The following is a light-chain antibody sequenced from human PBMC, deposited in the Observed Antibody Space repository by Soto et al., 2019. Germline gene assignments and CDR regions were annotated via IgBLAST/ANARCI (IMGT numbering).Light chain of an antibody. V-gene: IGKV3-15*01. CDR3: QQYNYWPPLYT. Sequence: EIVMTQSPATLSVSPGERATLSCRASQSVSSNLAWYQQKPGQAPRLLIYGASTRATGIPARFSGSGSGTEFTLTISSLQSEDVAVYCCQQYNYWPPLYTFGQGTKLEIK. CDR2: GAS. J-gene: IGKJ2*01. CDR1: QSVSSN.